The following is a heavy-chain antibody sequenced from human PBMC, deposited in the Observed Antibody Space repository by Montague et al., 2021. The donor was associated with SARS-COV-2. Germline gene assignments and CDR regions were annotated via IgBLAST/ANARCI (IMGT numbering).Heavy chain of an antibody. CDR2: IKQDGNEK. Sequence: SLRLSCAASGFTFSSYWMSWVRQAPGKGLEWVANIKQDGNEKYYVDSVKGRFTISRDNAKNSLYLQMNSLRAEDTAVYYCARDQGYFDWLFQSDYYYYSMDVWGQGTTVTVSS. D-gene: IGHD3-9*01. V-gene: IGHV3-7*03. CDR1: GFTFSSYW. CDR3: ARDQGYFDWLFQSDYYYYSMDV. J-gene: IGHJ6*02.